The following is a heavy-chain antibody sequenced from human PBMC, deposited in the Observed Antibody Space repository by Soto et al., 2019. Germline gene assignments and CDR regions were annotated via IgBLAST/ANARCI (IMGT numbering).Heavy chain of an antibody. CDR2: IYPGDSDT. V-gene: IGHV5-51*01. Sequence: GESLKISGKGSGYSFTSYWIGWVRQMPGKGLEWMGIIYPGDSDTRYSPSFQGQVTISADKSISTAHLQWSSLKASDTAMYYCARLGCSGGSCYSTYYYYGMDVWGQGTTVTVSS. J-gene: IGHJ6*02. CDR1: GYSFTSYW. D-gene: IGHD2-15*01. CDR3: ARLGCSGGSCYSTYYYYGMDV.